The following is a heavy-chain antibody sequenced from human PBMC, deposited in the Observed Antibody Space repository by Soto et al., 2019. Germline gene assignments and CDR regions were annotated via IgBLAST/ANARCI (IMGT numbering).Heavy chain of an antibody. CDR3: ARDERGRGVNRRPPNWFDP. Sequence: VGSLRLSGAASGFTFSSYSMNWFRQAPGKALEWVSSISSSSSYIYYADSVKGRFTISRDNAKNSLYLQMKSLRAEDTAVYYRARDERGRGVNRRPPNWFDPWGQGTLVTVSS. J-gene: IGHJ5*02. V-gene: IGHV3-21*01. CDR2: ISSSSSYI. D-gene: IGHD3-10*01. CDR1: GFTFSSYS.